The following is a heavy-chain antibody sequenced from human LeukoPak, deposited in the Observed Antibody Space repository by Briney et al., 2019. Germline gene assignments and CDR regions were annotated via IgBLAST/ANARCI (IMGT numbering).Heavy chain of an antibody. Sequence: PGGSLRLSCAASGFSVTRHYIHWVRQAPGKGLEWVSFIYRDGRSYPADSVEGRFTISRDDSKNTLYLQMNNLRVDDTAVYYCAREPAIMRLTDYYYYFDVWGKGTSVTVSS. CDR3: AREPAIMRLTDYYYYFDV. D-gene: IGHD2-2*01. CDR1: GFSVTRHY. V-gene: IGHV3-53*01. CDR2: IYRDGRS. J-gene: IGHJ6*03.